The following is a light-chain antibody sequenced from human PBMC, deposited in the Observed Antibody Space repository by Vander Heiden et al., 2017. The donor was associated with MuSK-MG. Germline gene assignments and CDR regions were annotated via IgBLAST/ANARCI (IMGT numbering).Light chain of an antibody. Sequence: DIVLTQSPATLSLSPGERATLSCRASQSVSSYLAWYQQKPGQAPRLLIYDASNRATGIPARFSGSGSGTDFTLTISSLEPEDFAVYYCQQRSNWLLTFGGGTKVEIQ. V-gene: IGKV3-11*01. CDR2: DAS. CDR1: QSVSSY. J-gene: IGKJ4*01. CDR3: QQRSNWLLT.